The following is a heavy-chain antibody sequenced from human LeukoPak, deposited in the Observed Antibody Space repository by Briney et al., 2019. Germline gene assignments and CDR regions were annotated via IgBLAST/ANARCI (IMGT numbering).Heavy chain of an antibody. D-gene: IGHD3-22*01. Sequence: ASVKVSCKASGYTFTGYGISWVRQAPGQGLEWMGWISVYNGNTNYAQKLQGRVTMTTDTSTSTAYMELRSLRSDDTAVYYCARMYYDSSGYYSYFDYWGQGTLVTVSS. CDR3: ARMYYDSSGYYSYFDY. J-gene: IGHJ4*02. CDR2: ISVYNGNT. V-gene: IGHV1-18*01. CDR1: GYTFTGYG.